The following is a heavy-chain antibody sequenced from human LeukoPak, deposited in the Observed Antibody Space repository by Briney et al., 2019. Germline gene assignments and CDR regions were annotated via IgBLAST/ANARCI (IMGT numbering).Heavy chain of an antibody. D-gene: IGHD5-12*01. V-gene: IGHV3-21*01. J-gene: IGHJ4*02. CDR3: ARDFSYSGYDW. Sequence: PGGSLRLSCAASGFTVSNKYMSWVRQAPGKGLEWVSSISSSSSYIYYADSVKGRFTISRDNAKNSLYLQMNSLRAEDTAVYYCARDFSYSGYDWWGQGTLVTVSS. CDR2: ISSSSSYI. CDR1: GFTVSNKY.